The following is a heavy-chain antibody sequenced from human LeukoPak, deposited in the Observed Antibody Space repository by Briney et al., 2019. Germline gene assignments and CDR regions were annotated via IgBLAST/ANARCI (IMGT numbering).Heavy chain of an antibody. CDR2: IKSKTDGGTT. Sequence: PGGSLRLSCAASGFTFSNAWMSWVRQAPGKGLEWVGRIKSKTDGGTTDYAAPVKGRFTISRDDSKNTLYLQMNSLKTEDTGVYYCTTEITMVRGVIIRRRKVPVDYWGQGTLVTVSS. CDR3: TTEITMVRGVIIRRRKVPVDY. V-gene: IGHV3-15*01. D-gene: IGHD3-10*01. CDR1: GFTFSNAW. J-gene: IGHJ4*02.